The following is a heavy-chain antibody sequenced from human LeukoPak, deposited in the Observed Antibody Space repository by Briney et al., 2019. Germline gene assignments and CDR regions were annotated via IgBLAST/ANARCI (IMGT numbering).Heavy chain of an antibody. CDR1: GFTFSNYW. Sequence: GGSLRLSCAASGFTFSNYWMHWVRQAPGKGLVWVSRINSDGINTSYADSVKGRFTISRDNAKNTLNLQMNSLRAEDTALYYCAKDQDSSGWYYFDYRGQGTLVTVSS. CDR3: AKDQDSSGWYYFDY. V-gene: IGHV3-74*01. CDR2: INSDGINT. D-gene: IGHD6-19*01. J-gene: IGHJ4*02.